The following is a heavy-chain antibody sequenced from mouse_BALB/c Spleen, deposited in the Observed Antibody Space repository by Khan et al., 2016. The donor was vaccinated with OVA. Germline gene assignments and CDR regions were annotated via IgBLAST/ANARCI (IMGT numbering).Heavy chain of an antibody. V-gene: IGHV1-4*01. CDR1: GYTFTSNT. CDR2: INPRSDYT. D-gene: IGHD2-14*01. Sequence: VQLQESGAELARPGASVKMSCKASGYTFTSNTMHWVKQRPGQGLEWIGYINPRSDYTIYDQKFKDKATLTADISSSTAYMQLSSLTSDDSAVYYCARRTTGYARDYWGQGTSVTVSS. J-gene: IGHJ4*01. CDR3: ARRTTGYARDY.